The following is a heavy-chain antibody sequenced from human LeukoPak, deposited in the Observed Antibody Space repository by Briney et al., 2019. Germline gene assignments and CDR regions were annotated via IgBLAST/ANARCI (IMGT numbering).Heavy chain of an antibody. CDR1: GYTFTSYY. J-gene: IGHJ6*03. V-gene: IGHV1-46*01. Sequence: ASVKVSCKASGYTFTSYYMHWVRQAPGQGLEWMGIINPSGGSTSYAQKFQGRVTMTRDISTSTVYMELSSLRSEDTAVYYCARRGITIFGVAAAHYYYYMDVWGKGTTVTVSS. CDR3: ARRGITIFGVAAAHYYYYMDV. D-gene: IGHD3-3*01. CDR2: INPSGGST.